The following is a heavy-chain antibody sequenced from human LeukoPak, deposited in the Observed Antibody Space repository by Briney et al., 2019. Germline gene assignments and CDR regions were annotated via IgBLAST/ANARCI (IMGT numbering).Heavy chain of an antibody. CDR2: IYPADSNT. D-gene: IGHD6-19*01. CDR1: GYSFTSYW. CDR3: ARRRAVAGHYYFDF. V-gene: IGHV5-51*01. Sequence: GESLKISCEGSGYSFTSYWIGWGRQRPGKGLEWVGSIYPADSNTRYSLSFQGQVTISADKSISTAYSQWSSMKASDTAMCYCARRRAVAGHYYFDFWGQETLVTVSS. J-gene: IGHJ4*02.